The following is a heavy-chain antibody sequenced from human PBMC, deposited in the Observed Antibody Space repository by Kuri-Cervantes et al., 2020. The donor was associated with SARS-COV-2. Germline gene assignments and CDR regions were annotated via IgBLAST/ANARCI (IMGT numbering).Heavy chain of an antibody. Sequence: GESLKISCAASGFTFSSYWMSWVRQAPGKGLEWVANIKQDGSEKYYVDSVKGRFTISRDNAKNSLYLQMNSLRAEDTALYYCVGEGHYDHSAFDYWGQGTLVTVSS. V-gene: IGHV3-7*03. D-gene: IGHD3-22*01. J-gene: IGHJ4*02. CDR2: IKQDGSEK. CDR1: GFTFSSYW. CDR3: VGEGHYDHSAFDY.